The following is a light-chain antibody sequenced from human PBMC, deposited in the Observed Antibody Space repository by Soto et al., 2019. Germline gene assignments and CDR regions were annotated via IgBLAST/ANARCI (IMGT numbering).Light chain of an antibody. CDR2: AAS. J-gene: IGKJ1*01. V-gene: IGKV1-39*01. CDR1: QSISSY. Sequence: DIQMTQSPSSLSSSVGDRVTITCRASQSISSYLNWYQQKPGKAPKLLIYAASSLQSGVPSRFSGSGSGTGFTLTISSLQPEDFATYYCQQSYSTPXGXGQGTKVDIK. CDR3: QQSYSTPXG.